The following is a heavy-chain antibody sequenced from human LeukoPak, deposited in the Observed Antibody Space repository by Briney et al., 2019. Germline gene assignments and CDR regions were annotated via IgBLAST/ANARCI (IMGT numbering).Heavy chain of an antibody. CDR3: AREKRYYDSSGYYPDY. V-gene: IGHV3-66*01. D-gene: IGHD3-22*01. J-gene: IGHJ4*02. Sequence: GGSLRLSCAASGFTVSSNYMSLVRQAPGKGLEWVSVIYSGGSTYYADSVKGRFTISRDNSKNTLYLQMNSLRAEDTAVYYCAREKRYYDSSGYYPDYWGQGTLVTVSS. CDR2: IYSGGST. CDR1: GFTVSSNY.